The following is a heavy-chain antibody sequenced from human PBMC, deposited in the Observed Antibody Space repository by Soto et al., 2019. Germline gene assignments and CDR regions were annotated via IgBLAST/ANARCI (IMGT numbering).Heavy chain of an antibody. CDR1: GYTFTSYV. V-gene: IGHV1-18*01. D-gene: IGHD6-6*01. CDR3: ARAARRTYWFDP. J-gene: IGHJ5*02. CDR2: ISAYNGNT. Sequence: ASVKVSCKASGYTFTSYVISWVRQAPGQGLEWMGWISAYNGNTNYAQKLQGRVTMTTDTSTSTAYMELRSLRSDDTAVYYCARAARRTYWFDPWGQGTLVTVSS.